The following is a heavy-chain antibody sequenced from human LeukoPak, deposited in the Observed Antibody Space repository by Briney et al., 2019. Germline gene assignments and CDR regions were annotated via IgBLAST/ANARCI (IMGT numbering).Heavy chain of an antibody. CDR1: GFTVSSIY. V-gene: IGHV3-53*01. D-gene: IGHD1-1*01. Sequence: GGSLTLSCAASGFTVSSIYMNWVRQPPGKGLEWVSVIYSDGTTYYADSVKGRFTISRDDSKNTLYLHMNSLRAADTAVYYCARAPNWRFDHWGQGTLVTVSS. J-gene: IGHJ4*02. CDR3: ARAPNWRFDH. CDR2: IYSDGTT.